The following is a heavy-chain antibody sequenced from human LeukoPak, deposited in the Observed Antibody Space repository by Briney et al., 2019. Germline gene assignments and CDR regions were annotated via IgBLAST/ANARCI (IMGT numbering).Heavy chain of an antibody. Sequence: GGSLRLSCAASGFTSSSYAMSWVPQAPGKELEWVSAISGSGGSTYYADSVKGRFTISRDNSKNTLYLQMNSLRAEDTAVYYCAKENDYVWGSYRQIDYWGQGTLVTVSS. CDR3: AKENDYVWGSYRQIDY. CDR1: GFTSSSYA. J-gene: IGHJ4*02. D-gene: IGHD3-16*02. CDR2: ISGSGGST. V-gene: IGHV3-23*01.